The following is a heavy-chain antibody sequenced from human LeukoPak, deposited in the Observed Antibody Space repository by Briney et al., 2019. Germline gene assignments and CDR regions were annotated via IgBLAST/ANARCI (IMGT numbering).Heavy chain of an antibody. CDR3: ASSSGHLDY. J-gene: IGHJ4*02. D-gene: IGHD6-19*01. CDR2: ITGSSSTI. CDR1: GFTVSNNY. V-gene: IGHV3-11*04. Sequence: GGSLRLSCAASGFTVSNNYLSWVRQAPGKGLEWLSYITGSSSTIYYADSVKGRFTISRDNAKNSLYLQMNSLRAEDTAVYYCASSSGHLDYWGQGTLVTVSS.